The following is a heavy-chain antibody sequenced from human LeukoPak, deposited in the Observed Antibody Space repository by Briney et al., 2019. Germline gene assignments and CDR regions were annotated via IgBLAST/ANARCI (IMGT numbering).Heavy chain of an antibody. D-gene: IGHD6-25*01. CDR1: GFTFRDYY. CDR2: ISSSGSTI. CDR3: ARSIAADATTFGY. J-gene: IGHJ4*02. V-gene: IGHV3-11*01. Sequence: GGSLRLSCAASGFTFRDYYMSWIRQAPGKGLEWVSYISSSGSTIYYADSVKGRFTISRDNAKNSLYLQMNSLRAEDTAVYYCARSIAADATTFGYWGQGTLVTVPS.